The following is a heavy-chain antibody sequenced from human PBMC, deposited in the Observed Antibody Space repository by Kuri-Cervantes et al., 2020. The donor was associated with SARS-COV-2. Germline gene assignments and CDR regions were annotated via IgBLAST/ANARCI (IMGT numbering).Heavy chain of an antibody. V-gene: IGHV3-30*03. J-gene: IGHJ5*02. D-gene: IGHD5/OR15-5a*01. CDR1: GLILSDHY. Sequence: GGSLRLSCAASGLILSDHYMEWVRQAPGKGLEWVALIPSDGTNKYYADSVKGRFTVSRDNSKSTLYLQMSSLRAEDTAVYYCARDLSGRFDPWGQGTLVTVSS. CDR2: IPSDGTNK. CDR3: ARDLSGRFDP.